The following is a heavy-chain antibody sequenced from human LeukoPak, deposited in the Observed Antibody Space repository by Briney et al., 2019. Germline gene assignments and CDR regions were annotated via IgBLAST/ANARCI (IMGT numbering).Heavy chain of an antibody. V-gene: IGHV4-38-2*02. J-gene: IGHJ4*02. CDR2: IYHSGST. Sequence: SETLSLTCAVYGGSFSGCYWGWIRQPPGKGLEWIGSIYHSGSTYYNPSLKSRVTISVDTSKNQFSLKLSSVTAADTAVYYCARDDMGNFDYWGQGTLVTVSS. CDR3: ARDDMGNFDY. CDR1: GGSFSGCY. D-gene: IGHD3-9*01.